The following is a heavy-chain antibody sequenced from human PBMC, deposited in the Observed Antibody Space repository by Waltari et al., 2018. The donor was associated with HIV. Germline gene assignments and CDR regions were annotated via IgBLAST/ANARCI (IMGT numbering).Heavy chain of an antibody. V-gene: IGHV3-7*01. J-gene: IGHJ4*02. D-gene: IGHD2-21*02. CDR2: IKQDGSQK. Sequence: EVQLVESGGGLVPPGGSLSLSCAASGFTFPDHWMTWVRQAPGKGLEWVANIKQDGSQKYYVDSVKGRFTISRDNAKNALYLQMNSLGAEDTAVYYCVRSVGGNSAYWGQGTLVTVSS. CDR1: GFTFPDHW. CDR3: VRSVGGNSAY.